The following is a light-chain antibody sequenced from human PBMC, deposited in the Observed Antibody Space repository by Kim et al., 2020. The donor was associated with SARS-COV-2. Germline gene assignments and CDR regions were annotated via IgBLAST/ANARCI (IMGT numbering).Light chain of an antibody. J-gene: IGKJ2*01. CDR2: NGS. CDR3: HQYGSSTQT. CDR1: QTVTSGY. Sequence: PGERATLFCRASQTVTSGYLAWYQFRPGQAPRLLIYNGSRRVTDIPDRFRGSGSGTDFTLSISSLEPEDFAIYYCHQYGSSTQTFGQGTKLE. V-gene: IGKV3-20*01.